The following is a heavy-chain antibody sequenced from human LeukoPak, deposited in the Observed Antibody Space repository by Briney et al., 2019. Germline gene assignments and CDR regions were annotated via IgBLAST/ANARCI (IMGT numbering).Heavy chain of an antibody. CDR1: GGSISSYY. V-gene: IGHV4-59*12. Sequence: SETLSLTCTVSGGSISSYYWSWIRQPPGKGLEWIGYIYYSGSTKYNPSLKSRVTISVDTSKNQFSLKLSSVTAADTAVYYCAKTVAVAEDPDAFDIWGQGTMVTVSS. CDR3: AKTVAVAEDPDAFDI. CDR2: IYYSGST. D-gene: IGHD6-19*01. J-gene: IGHJ3*02.